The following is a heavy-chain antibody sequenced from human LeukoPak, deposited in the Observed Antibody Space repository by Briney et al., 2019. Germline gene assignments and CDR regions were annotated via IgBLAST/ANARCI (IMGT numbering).Heavy chain of an antibody. Sequence: GGSLRLSCAASGFTFSSYSMNWVRQAPGKGLEWVSYISSSSSTIYYADSVKGRFTISRDNAKNSLYLQMNSLRAEDTAVYYCAKDTAAYYDYVWGSYRPRFPFDYWGQGTLVTVSS. CDR2: ISSSSSTI. J-gene: IGHJ4*02. CDR3: AKDTAAYYDYVWGSYRPRFPFDY. CDR1: GFTFSSYS. V-gene: IGHV3-48*01. D-gene: IGHD3-16*02.